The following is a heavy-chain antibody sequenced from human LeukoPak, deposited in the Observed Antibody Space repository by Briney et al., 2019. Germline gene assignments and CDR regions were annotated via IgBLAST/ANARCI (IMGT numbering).Heavy chain of an antibody. Sequence: PSETLSLTCAVYGGSFSGYYWSWIRQPPGKGLEWIGEINHSGSTNYNPSLKSRATISVDTSKNQFSLKLSSVTAADTAVYYCARRRLATIRGGIDYWGQGTLVTVSS. CDR1: GGSFSGYY. J-gene: IGHJ4*02. D-gene: IGHD5-24*01. CDR2: INHSGST. V-gene: IGHV4-34*01. CDR3: ARRRLATIRGGIDY.